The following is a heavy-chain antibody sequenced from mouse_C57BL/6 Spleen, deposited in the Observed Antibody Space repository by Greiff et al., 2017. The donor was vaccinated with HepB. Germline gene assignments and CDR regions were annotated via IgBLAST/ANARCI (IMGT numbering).Heavy chain of an antibody. CDR3: AREGMTAQAPFDY. D-gene: IGHD3-2*02. Sequence: QVQLKQSGAELARPGASVKLSCKASGYTFTSYGISWVKQRTGQGLEWIGEIYPRSGNTYYNEKFKGKATLTADKSSSTAYMELRSLTSEDSAVYFCAREGMTAQAPFDYWGQGTTLTVSS. V-gene: IGHV1-81*01. CDR1: GYTFTSYG. J-gene: IGHJ2*01. CDR2: IYPRSGNT.